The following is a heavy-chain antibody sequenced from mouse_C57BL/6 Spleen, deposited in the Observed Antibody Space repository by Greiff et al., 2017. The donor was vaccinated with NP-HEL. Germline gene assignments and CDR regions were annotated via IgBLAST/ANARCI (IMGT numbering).Heavy chain of an antibody. J-gene: IGHJ3*01. Sequence: QVQLQQPGAELVMPGASVKLSCKASGYTFTSYWMHWVKQRPGQGLEWIGEIDPSDSYTNYNQKFKGKSTLTVDKSSSTAYMQLSSLTSEDSAVYYCARSDYGSSYGVAYWGQGTLVTVSA. CDR2: IDPSDSYT. CDR3: ARSDYGSSYGVAY. D-gene: IGHD1-1*01. V-gene: IGHV1-69*01. CDR1: GYTFTSYW.